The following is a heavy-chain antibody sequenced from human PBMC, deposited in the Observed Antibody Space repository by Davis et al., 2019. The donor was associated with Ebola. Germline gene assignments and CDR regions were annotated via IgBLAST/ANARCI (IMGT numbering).Heavy chain of an antibody. CDR3: AGGESGWDASDI. Sequence: GESLKISCAASGFTFSSFWMSWVRQAPGKGLEWVANIKHDGSEKQYVDSMKGRFTISRDNAKNSLYLQMNSLRAEDTAVYYCAGGESGWDASDIWGRGTMVTVSS. CDR1: GFTFSSFW. V-gene: IGHV3-7*04. D-gene: IGHD6-19*01. J-gene: IGHJ3*02. CDR2: IKHDGSEK.